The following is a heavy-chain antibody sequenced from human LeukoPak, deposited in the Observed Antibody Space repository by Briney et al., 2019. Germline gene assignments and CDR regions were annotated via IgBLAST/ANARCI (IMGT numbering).Heavy chain of an antibody. J-gene: IGHJ4*02. CDR2: IKGDGIST. D-gene: IGHD3-3*01. CDR1: GFDFSSNW. V-gene: IGHV3-74*01. Sequence: GGSLRLSCAASGFDFSSNWMHWVRHAPGQGLVWVSCIKGDGISTNYADSVKGRFTISRDIAKNTLYLQMNSLRAEDTGVYYCAKDHYWSIDYWGRGTLVTVSS. CDR3: AKDHYWSIDY.